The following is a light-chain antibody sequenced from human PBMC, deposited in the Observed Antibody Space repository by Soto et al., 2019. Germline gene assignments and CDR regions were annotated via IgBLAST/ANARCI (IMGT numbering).Light chain of an antibody. V-gene: IGKV3-15*01. CDR2: GAS. CDR3: QQYYNWPAYT. CDR1: ESVRSN. Sequence: EIVLTQSPAALSVSPGERATLSCRASESVRSNLAWFQQKPGQAPRLLIFGASTRATGIPTRFTGSGSGTEFTLTIGSLQSEDLAVYYCQQYYNWPAYTFGQGTKLEIK. J-gene: IGKJ2*01.